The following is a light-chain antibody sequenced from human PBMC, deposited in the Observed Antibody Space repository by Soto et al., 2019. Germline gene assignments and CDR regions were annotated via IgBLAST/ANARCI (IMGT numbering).Light chain of an antibody. CDR2: EVS. V-gene: IGLV2-14*01. CDR1: SSDVGGYDY. J-gene: IGLJ1*01. CDR3: TSHTSTTTRV. Sequence: QSALTQPASVSGSPGQSITISCTGTSSDVGGYDYVSWYQHHPGKAPKVMIYEVSNRPSGVSNRFSGSKSGNTASLTISGLQAEDEADYYCTSHTSTTTRVFGTGTKVTVL.